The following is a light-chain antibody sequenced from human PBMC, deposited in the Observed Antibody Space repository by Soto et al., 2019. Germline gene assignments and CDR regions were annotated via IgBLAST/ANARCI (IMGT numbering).Light chain of an antibody. J-gene: IGKJ5*01. CDR2: GAS. V-gene: IGKV3-15*01. CDR1: QSINSN. Sequence: EIVMTQSPATLSVSPGERATLSCRASQSINSNLAWYQQKPGQAPRLLIDGASTRATGIPARFSGSGFGTEFTLTISSLQPEDFAVYYCQQFNNWPLTFGQGTRLEIK. CDR3: QQFNNWPLT.